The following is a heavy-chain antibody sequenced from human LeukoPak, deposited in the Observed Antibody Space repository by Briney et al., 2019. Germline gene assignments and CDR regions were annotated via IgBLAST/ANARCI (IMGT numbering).Heavy chain of an antibody. CDR1: GYTFTGYY. V-gene: IGHV1-2*06. Sequence: EASVKVSCKASGYTFTGYYMHWVRQAPGQGLEWMGRINPNSGGTNYAQKFQGRVTMTRATSISTAYMELSRLRSDDTAVYYCAKGVNVLLWFGELYYFDYWGQGTLVTVSS. CDR3: AKGVNVLLWFGELYYFDY. J-gene: IGHJ4*02. D-gene: IGHD3-10*01. CDR2: INPNSGGT.